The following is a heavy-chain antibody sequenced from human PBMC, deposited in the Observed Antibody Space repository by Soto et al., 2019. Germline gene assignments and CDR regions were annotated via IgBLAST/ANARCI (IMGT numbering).Heavy chain of an antibody. J-gene: IGHJ6*02. CDR3: ARDLFPITRKETGMDV. V-gene: IGHV1-46*01. D-gene: IGHD3-10*01. Sequence: GASVKVSCKASGYTFTSYGISWVRQAPGQGLEWMGIINPSGGSTSYAQKFQGRVTMTRDTSTSTVYMELSSLRSEDTAVYYCARDLFPITRKETGMDVWGQGTTVTVSS. CDR2: INPSGGST. CDR1: GYTFTSYG.